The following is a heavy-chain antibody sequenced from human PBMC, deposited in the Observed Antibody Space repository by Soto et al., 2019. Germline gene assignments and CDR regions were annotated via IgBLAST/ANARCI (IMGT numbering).Heavy chain of an antibody. V-gene: IGHV3-48*02. D-gene: IGHD2-15*01. CDR2: ISSSSSTI. Sequence: PGGSLRLSCAASGFTFSSYSMNWVRQAPGKGLEWVSYISSSSSTIYYADSVKGRFTISRDNAKNSLYLQINSLRDEDTAVYYCARVIYCSGGICYDAFDIWGQGTMVTVSS. CDR1: GFTFSSYS. J-gene: IGHJ3*02. CDR3: ARVIYCSGGICYDAFDI.